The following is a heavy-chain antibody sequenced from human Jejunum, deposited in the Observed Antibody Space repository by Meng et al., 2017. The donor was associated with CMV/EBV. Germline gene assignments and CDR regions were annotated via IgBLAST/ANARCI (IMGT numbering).Heavy chain of an antibody. D-gene: IGHD5-18*01. V-gene: IGHV4-61*08. CDR2: ISYSATT. Sequence: LTCTVAGDSVTTDGHFWSRIRQSPGKGLEWIGYISYSATTQYNPSFESRVSILLDTSNSQFSLKLTSVTVADTAVYFCARGYSSFDYWGQGTLVTVSS. CDR3: ARGYSSFDY. CDR1: GDSVTTDGHF. J-gene: IGHJ4*02.